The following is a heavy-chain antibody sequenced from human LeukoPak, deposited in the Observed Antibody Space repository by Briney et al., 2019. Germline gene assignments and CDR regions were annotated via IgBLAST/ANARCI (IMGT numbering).Heavy chain of an antibody. CDR3: QRITIFGVIIDFDY. D-gene: IGHD3-3*01. CDR2: MNPNNGNT. Sequence: ASVKVSCKASGYTFTSYDINWVRQATGQGLEWMGWMNPNNGNTHYAQKFQGRVTMTTDTSTSTAYMEVRSLRSDDTAVYYCQRITIFGVIIDFDYWGQGSLVTVSS. CDR1: GYTFTSYD. J-gene: IGHJ4*02. V-gene: IGHV1-8*01.